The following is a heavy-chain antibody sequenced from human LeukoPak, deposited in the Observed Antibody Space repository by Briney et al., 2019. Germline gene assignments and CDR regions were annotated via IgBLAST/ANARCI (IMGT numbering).Heavy chain of an antibody. J-gene: IGHJ5*02. Sequence: ASVKVSCKASGGTFSCYAISWVRQAPGQGLEWMGRIIPIFGTANYAQKFQGRVTITTDESTSTAYMELSSLRSEDTAVYYCAAECGGDCYSGWFDPWGQGTLVTVSS. CDR2: IIPIFGTA. CDR3: AAECGGDCYSGWFDP. D-gene: IGHD2-21*02. CDR1: GGTFSCYA. V-gene: IGHV1-69*05.